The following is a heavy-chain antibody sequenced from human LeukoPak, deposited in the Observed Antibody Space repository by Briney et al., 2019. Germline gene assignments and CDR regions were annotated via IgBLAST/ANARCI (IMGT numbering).Heavy chain of an antibody. V-gene: IGHV3-23*01. D-gene: IGHD3-22*01. CDR2: ISGSGGST. CDR1: GFTFSSYG. CDR3: AKDSYYDSSGYYPYYFDY. Sequence: GGSLRLSCAASGFTFSSYGMSWVRQAPGKGLGWVSAISGSGGSTYYADSVKGRFTISRDNSKNTLYLQMNSLRAEDTAVYYCAKDSYYDSSGYYPYYFDYWGQGTLVTVSS. J-gene: IGHJ4*02.